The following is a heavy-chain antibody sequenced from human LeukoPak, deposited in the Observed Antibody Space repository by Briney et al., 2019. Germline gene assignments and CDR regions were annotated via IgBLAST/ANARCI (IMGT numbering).Heavy chain of an antibody. J-gene: IGHJ4*02. Sequence: GGSLRLSCAASGFTFSSYAMSWVRQAPGKGLEWVSVIYSGGSTYYADSVKGRFTISRDSSKNTVFLQMNSLRAEDTAVYYCARAVGEWELLHLAYWGQGTLVTVSS. D-gene: IGHD1-26*01. V-gene: IGHV3-66*01. CDR3: ARAVGEWELLHLAY. CDR2: IYSGGST. CDR1: GFTFSSYA.